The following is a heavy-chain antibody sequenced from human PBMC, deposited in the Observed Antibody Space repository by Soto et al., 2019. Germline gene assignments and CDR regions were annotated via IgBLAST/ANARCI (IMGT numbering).Heavy chain of an antibody. CDR3: ARGHYDFWSGYFATIDY. J-gene: IGHJ4*02. V-gene: IGHV4-61*05. CDR1: GGSISSSSYY. D-gene: IGHD3-3*01. CDR2: IHYSGNT. Sequence: PSETLSLTCTVSGGSISSSSYYWGWIRQPPGKGLEWIGYIHYSGNTTYNPSLKSRVTISADTSKDQFSLKLTSVTAADTAVYYCARGHYDFWSGYFATIDYWGQGTLVTVSS.